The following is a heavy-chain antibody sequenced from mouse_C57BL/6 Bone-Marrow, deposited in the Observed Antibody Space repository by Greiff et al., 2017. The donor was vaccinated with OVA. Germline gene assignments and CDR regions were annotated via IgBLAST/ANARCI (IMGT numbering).Heavy chain of an antibody. J-gene: IGHJ2*01. D-gene: IGHD3-2*02. CDR2: IYPRDGST. Sequence: VKLMESGPELVKPGASVKLSCKASGYTFTSYDINWVKQRPGQGLAWIGWIYPRDGSTKYNEKFKGKATLTVDTSSSTAYMELHSLTSEDSAVYFCARVVGTAQATSLFDYWGQGTTLTVSS. V-gene: IGHV1-85*01. CDR1: GYTFTSYD. CDR3: ARVVGTAQATSLFDY.